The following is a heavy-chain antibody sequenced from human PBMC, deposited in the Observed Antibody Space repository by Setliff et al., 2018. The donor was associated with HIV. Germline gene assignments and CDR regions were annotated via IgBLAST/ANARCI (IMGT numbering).Heavy chain of an antibody. Sequence: PSETLSLTCAVYGGSFSGYYWSWTRQPPGKGLEWIGEINHSGSTNYNPSLKSRVTISVDTSKNQFSLKLSSVTAADTAVYYCARGAGQLVRHFDYWGQGTLVTVSS. J-gene: IGHJ4*02. CDR2: INHSGST. V-gene: IGHV4-34*01. CDR1: GGSFSGYY. CDR3: ARGAGQLVRHFDY. D-gene: IGHD6-13*01.